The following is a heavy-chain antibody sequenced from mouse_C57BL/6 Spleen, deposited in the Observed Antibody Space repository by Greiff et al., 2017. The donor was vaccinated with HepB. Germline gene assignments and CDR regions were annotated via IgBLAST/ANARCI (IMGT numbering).Heavy chain of an antibody. CDR3: ARWGTTVVIDY. V-gene: IGHV1-82*01. CDR2: IYPGDGDT. Sequence: VKLQESGPELVKPGASVKISCKASGYAFSSSWMNWVKQRPGKGLEWIGRIYPGDGDTNYNGKFKGKATLTADKSSSTAYMQLSSLTSEDSAVYFCARWGTTVVIDYWGQGTTLTVSS. J-gene: IGHJ2*01. CDR1: GYAFSSSW. D-gene: IGHD1-1*01.